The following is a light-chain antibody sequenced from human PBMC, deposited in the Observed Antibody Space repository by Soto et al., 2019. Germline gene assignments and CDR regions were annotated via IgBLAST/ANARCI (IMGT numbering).Light chain of an antibody. V-gene: IGKV3-15*01. J-gene: IGKJ5*01. CDR2: GAS. CDR3: QQYNNWPIT. Sequence: EVVLTQSPATLSVSPGERATLSCRASQSVGTLLAWYHQKPGQAPRLLIYGASTRASTVADRFSGSGSGTDFTITISSLQSEDFGVYYCQQYNNWPITFGQGTRLE. CDR1: QSVGTL.